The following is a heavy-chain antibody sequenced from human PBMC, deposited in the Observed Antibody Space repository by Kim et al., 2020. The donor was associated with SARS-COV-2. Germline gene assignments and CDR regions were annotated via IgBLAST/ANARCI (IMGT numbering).Heavy chain of an antibody. CDR1: GGTFSSYA. V-gene: IGHV1-69*13. J-gene: IGHJ6*02. Sequence: SVKVSCKASGGTFSSYAISWVRQAPGQGLEWMGGIIPIFGTANYAQKFQGRVTITADESTSTAYMELSSLRSEDTAVYYCARDPRGSSGWYPYYYGMDVWGQGTTVTVSS. CDR3: ARDPRGSSGWYPYYYGMDV. D-gene: IGHD6-19*01. CDR2: IIPIFGTA.